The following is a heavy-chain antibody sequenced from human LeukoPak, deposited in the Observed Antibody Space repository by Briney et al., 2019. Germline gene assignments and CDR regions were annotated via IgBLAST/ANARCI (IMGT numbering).Heavy chain of an antibody. Sequence: PGGSLRLSCAASGFTFSSYAMSWVRQAPGKGLEWVSAISGSGGSTYYADSVKGRFTISRDNSKNMLYLQMNSLRAEDTAVYYCAKSTGSSPYYFDYWGQGTLVTVSS. CDR3: AKSTGSSPYYFDY. CDR1: GFTFSSYA. D-gene: IGHD3-10*01. J-gene: IGHJ4*02. CDR2: ISGSGGST. V-gene: IGHV3-23*01.